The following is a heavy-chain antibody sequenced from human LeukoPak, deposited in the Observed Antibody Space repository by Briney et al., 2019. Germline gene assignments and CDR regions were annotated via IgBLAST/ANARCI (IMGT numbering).Heavy chain of an antibody. V-gene: IGHV3-30*18. CDR2: ISYDGSNK. Sequence: GRSLRLSCAASGFTFSSYGMHWVRQAPGKGLEWVAVISYDGSNKYYADSVKGRFTISRDNSKNTLYLQMNSLRAEDTAVYYCAKDRRFKAVAGTPVYYFDYWGQGTLVTVSS. J-gene: IGHJ4*02. CDR1: GFTFSSYG. D-gene: IGHD6-19*01. CDR3: AKDRRFKAVAGTPVYYFDY.